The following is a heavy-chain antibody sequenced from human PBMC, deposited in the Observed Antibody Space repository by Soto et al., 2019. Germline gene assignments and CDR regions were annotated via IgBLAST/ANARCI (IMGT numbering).Heavy chain of an antibody. D-gene: IGHD3-16*02. Sequence: PGGSLRLSCAASEFTFSSYWMHWVRQAPGKGLVWVSRINSVGSSTNYADSVKGRFTISRDNAKNTLYLQMNSLRAEDTAVYYCARVDNYVWGSYRYDFDYWGQGALVTSP. J-gene: IGHJ4*02. CDR3: ARVDNYVWGSYRYDFDY. CDR1: EFTFSSYW. CDR2: INSVGSST. V-gene: IGHV3-74*01.